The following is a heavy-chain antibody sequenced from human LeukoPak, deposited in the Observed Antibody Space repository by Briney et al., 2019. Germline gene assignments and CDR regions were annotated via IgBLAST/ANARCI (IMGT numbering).Heavy chain of an antibody. D-gene: IGHD5-24*01. Sequence: PGGSLRLSCAASGFTVSSKYMSWVRQAPGKGLEWVSVIYSGGSTYYADSVKGRFTISRDNSKDTLFLQMNSLRGEDTAVYYCARDRTRDGYNQGRVFDYWGQGTLVTVSS. CDR1: GFTVSSKY. CDR3: ARDRTRDGYNQGRVFDY. V-gene: IGHV3-53*05. CDR2: IYSGGST. J-gene: IGHJ4*02.